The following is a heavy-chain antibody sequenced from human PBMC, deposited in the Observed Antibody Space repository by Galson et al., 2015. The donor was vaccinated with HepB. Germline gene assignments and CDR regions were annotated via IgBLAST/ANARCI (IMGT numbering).Heavy chain of an antibody. V-gene: IGHV3-30*02. CDR1: GFTFSRYA. Sequence: SLRLSCAASGFTFSRYAIHWVRQAPGKGLQWVTFIRNDGSQTYYSDAVKGRFNISRDNPRNTVHLQMSRLTTEDTATYFCAKDYSDYGGNSYLDSWGQGILVTVAS. D-gene: IGHD4-23*01. CDR2: IRNDGSQT. J-gene: IGHJ4*02. CDR3: AKDYSDYGGNSYLDS.